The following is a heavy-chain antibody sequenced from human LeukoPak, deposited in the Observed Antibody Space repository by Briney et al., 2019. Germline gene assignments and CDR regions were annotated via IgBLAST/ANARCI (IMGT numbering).Heavy chain of an antibody. CDR1: GYRFTSHG. J-gene: IGHJ4*02. CDR2: ISGYNGNT. Sequence: GASVKVSCKTSGYRFTSHGISSVRHAPGQGLEWMGWISGYNGNTNYPHKFQARVTMNTPAPTRTPHMAVSGMRSDDTAGYHCARGGWTTRVAYWTQGTLVTIS. CDR3: ARGGWTTRVAY. D-gene: IGHD3-3*01. V-gene: IGHV1-18*01.